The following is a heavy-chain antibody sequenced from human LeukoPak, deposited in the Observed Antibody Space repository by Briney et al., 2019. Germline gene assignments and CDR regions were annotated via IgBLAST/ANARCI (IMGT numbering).Heavy chain of an antibody. J-gene: IGHJ6*03. D-gene: IGHD3-22*01. V-gene: IGHV4-59*11. CDR2: IYYSGST. Sequence: SETLSLTCTASGGSISSHYWSWIRQPPGKGLEWIGYIYYSGSTNYNPSLKSRVTISVDTSKNQFSLKLSSVTAADTAVYYCAREGIYDSSGYYYYYYMDVWGKGTTVTVPS. CDR3: AREGIYDSSGYYYYYYMDV. CDR1: GGSISSHY.